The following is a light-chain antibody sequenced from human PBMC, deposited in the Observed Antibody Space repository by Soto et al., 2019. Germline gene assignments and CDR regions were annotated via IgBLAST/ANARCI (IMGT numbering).Light chain of an antibody. CDR3: YSYAGSSAFE. CDR2: EVT. Sequence: QSALTQPVSVSGSPGQSITISCTGTSSDVGRYNLVSWYQQHAGKAPKLMIYEVTKRPSGVSNRFSGSKSGNTASLTISGLQAEDEADYYCYSYAGSSAFEFGGGTKLTVL. CDR1: SSDVGRYNL. J-gene: IGLJ2*01. V-gene: IGLV2-23*02.